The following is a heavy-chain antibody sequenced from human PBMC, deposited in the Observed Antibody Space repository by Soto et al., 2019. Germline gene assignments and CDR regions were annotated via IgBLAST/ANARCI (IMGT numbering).Heavy chain of an antibody. Sequence: GGSLRLSCAASGFTLSRYGMHWVRQAPGKGLEWVAVIWFDGSNKNYADSVKGRFTVSKDNSKNTLYLQMDGLGAEDTAVYYCARAYDTRGYPYFDYWGQGTLVTVSS. J-gene: IGHJ4*02. CDR2: IWFDGSNK. CDR1: GFTLSRYG. V-gene: IGHV3-33*01. D-gene: IGHD3-22*01. CDR3: ARAYDTRGYPYFDY.